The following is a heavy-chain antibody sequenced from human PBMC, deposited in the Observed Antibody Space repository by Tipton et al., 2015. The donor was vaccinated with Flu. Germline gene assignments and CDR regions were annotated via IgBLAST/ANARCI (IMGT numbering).Heavy chain of an antibody. CDR1: GFSFSSYE. CDR3: VRAIAAAGSR. Sequence: GSLRLSCVGSGFSFSSYEMNWVRQAPGKGLEWVSYIDDRGSAIWYADSVKGRFTISRDNAKNSLYLQMNSLRVEDTAVYYCVRAIAAAGSRWGQGTLVTVSS. V-gene: IGHV3-48*03. D-gene: IGHD6-13*01. J-gene: IGHJ4*02. CDR2: IDDRGSAI.